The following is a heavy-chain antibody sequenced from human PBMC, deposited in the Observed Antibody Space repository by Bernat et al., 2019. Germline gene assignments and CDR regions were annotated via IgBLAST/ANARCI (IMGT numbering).Heavy chain of an antibody. CDR3: AKMVVGVTNWFDP. Sequence: EVQLVESGGGLVQPGGSLRLSCAASGFTVSNNYVSGVRKAPGKGLEWVSGIYSGADTYYADSVKGRFTISRDNSKNTLYLQMNSLRAEDTAVYYCAKMVVGVTNWFDPWGQGTLVTVSS. CDR1: GFTVSNNY. J-gene: IGHJ5*02. CDR2: IYSGADT. D-gene: IGHD2-15*01. V-gene: IGHV3-66*01.